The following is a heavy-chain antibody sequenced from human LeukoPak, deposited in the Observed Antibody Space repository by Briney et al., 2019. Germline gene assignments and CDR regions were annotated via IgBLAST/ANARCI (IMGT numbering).Heavy chain of an antibody. J-gene: IGHJ4*02. CDR3: ARSRNSSGASFDY. Sequence: PSETLSLTCTVSGGSISSSGYYWGWIRQPPGKGLEWIGSIYYSESIYYNPSLKSQVTISVDTSKSQFSLNLSSVTAADTAVYYCARSRNSSGASFDYWGQGTPVTVSS. CDR2: IYYSESI. V-gene: IGHV4-39*01. D-gene: IGHD2-15*01. CDR1: GGSISSSGYY.